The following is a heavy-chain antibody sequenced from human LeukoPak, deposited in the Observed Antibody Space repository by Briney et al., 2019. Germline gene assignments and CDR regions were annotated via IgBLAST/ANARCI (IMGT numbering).Heavy chain of an antibody. CDR1: GYSFTSYW. Sequence: GESLKISCRGSGYSFTSYWITWVRQMPGKGLEWMGRIDPTDSYTNYSPSFQGHVTISADKSISTAYLQWSSLEASDTAMYYCARTSGYSYGSAFDVWGQGTMVTVSS. J-gene: IGHJ3*01. D-gene: IGHD5-18*01. CDR2: IDPTDSYT. V-gene: IGHV5-10-1*01. CDR3: ARTSGYSYGSAFDV.